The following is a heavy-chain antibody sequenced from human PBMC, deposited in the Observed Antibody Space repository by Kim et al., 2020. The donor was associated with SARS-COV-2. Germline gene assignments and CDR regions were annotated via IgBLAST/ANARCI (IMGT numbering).Heavy chain of an antibody. CDR1: GFTFSSYA. J-gene: IGHJ4*02. CDR3: ARVLLPGIHQLSFAGSYDY. V-gene: IGHV3-30*04. CDR2: ISYDGSNK. Sequence: GGSLRLSCAASGFTFSSYAMHWVRQAPGKGLEWVAVISYDGSNKYYADSVKGRFTISRDNSKNTLYLQMNSLRAEDTAVYYCARVLLPGIHQLSFAGSYDYWGQGTLVTVSS. D-gene: IGHD2-2*01.